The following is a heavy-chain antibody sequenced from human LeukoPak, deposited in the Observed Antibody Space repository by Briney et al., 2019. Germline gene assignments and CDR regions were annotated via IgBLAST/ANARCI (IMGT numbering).Heavy chain of an antibody. J-gene: IGHJ6*03. V-gene: IGHV3-48*03. CDR1: GFTFSSYE. Sequence: GGSLRLSCAASGFTFSSYEMNWVRQAPGKGLEWVSYISSSGSTIYYADSVKGRFTISRDNAKNSLYLQMNSLRAEDTAVYYCAREKGYSSGWTYYYYYMDVWGKGTTVTISS. CDR2: ISSSGSTI. CDR3: AREKGYSSGWTYYYYYMDV. D-gene: IGHD6-19*01.